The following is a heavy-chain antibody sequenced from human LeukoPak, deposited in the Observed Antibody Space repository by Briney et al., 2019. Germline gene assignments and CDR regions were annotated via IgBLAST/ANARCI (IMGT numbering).Heavy chain of an antibody. Sequence: GGSLRLSCAASGFTFSSYSMNWVRQAPGKGLEWVSSISSSSSYIYYADSVKGRFTISRDNAKNSLYLQMNSLRAEDTAVYYCARDARFGGYFDYWGQGTLVTVSS. CDR2: ISSSSSYI. CDR1: GFTFSSYS. V-gene: IGHV3-21*01. CDR3: ARDARFGGYFDY. J-gene: IGHJ4*02. D-gene: IGHD3-10*01.